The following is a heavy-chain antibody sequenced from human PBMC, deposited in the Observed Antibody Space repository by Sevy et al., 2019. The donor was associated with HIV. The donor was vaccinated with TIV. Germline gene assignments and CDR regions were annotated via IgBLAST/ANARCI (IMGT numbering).Heavy chain of an antibody. CDR1: GYTFTSYG. CDR3: ARLGYCSGGSCYWGAYYFDY. CDR2: ISAYNGNT. V-gene: IGHV1-18*01. J-gene: IGHJ4*02. D-gene: IGHD2-15*01. Sequence: ASLKVSCKASGYTFTSYGISWVRQAPGQGLEWMGWISAYNGNTNYAQKLQGRVTMTTDTSTSTAYMELRSLRSDDTAVYYCARLGYCSGGSCYWGAYYFDYWGQGTLVTVSS.